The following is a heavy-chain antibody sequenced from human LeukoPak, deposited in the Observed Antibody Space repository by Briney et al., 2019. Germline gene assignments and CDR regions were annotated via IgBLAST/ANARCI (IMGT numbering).Heavy chain of an antibody. J-gene: IGHJ3*02. D-gene: IGHD3-22*01. CDR3: ARDPSSNYYDSPRGAFDI. CDR1: GYTFTSYY. V-gene: IGHV1-46*01. CDR2: INPSGGSA. Sequence: ASVKVSCKASGYTFTSYYMHWVRQAPGQGLEWMGIINPSGGSASYAQKFQGRVTMTRDMSTSTVYMELSSLRSEDTAVYYCARDPSSNYYDSPRGAFDIWGQGTMVTVSS.